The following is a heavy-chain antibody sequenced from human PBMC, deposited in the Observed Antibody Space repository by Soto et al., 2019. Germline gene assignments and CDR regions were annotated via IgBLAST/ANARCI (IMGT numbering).Heavy chain of an antibody. CDR2: IYYRGST. CDR1: GDSMSSSDYY. V-gene: IGHV4-39*01. J-gene: IGHJ4*02. Sequence: QLQLHESGPGLVKPSETLSLTCAVSGDSMSSSDYYWGWIRQPPGKGLEWIGSIYYRGSTYYNPSLQSRFAISVDTSKNQFSLKLKSVTAADTAISYCARRTVNIRTFYSGLKTHCFDYWGQGAPVTVSS. CDR3: ARRTVNIRTFYSGLKTHCFDY. D-gene: IGHD6-19*01.